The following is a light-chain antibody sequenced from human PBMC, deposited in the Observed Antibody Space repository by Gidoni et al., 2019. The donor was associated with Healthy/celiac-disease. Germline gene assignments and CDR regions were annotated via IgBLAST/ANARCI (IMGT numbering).Light chain of an antibody. CDR1: GSIASND. CDR2: EDN. V-gene: IGLV6-57*02. J-gene: IGLJ3*02. Sequence: GSIASNDVQWYQQRPGSAPTTVIYEDNQRPSGVPEQFSGSIDSSSNSASLTISGLKTEDEADYYCQSYDSSNSGSWVFGGGTKLTVL. CDR3: QSYDSSNSGSWV.